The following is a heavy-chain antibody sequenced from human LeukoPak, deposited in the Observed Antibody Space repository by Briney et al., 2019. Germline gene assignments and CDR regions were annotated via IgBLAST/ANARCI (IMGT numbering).Heavy chain of an antibody. J-gene: IGHJ3*02. CDR2: INPSGGST. Sequence: ASVKVSCKASGYTFTSYYMHWVRQAPGQGLEWMGIINPSGGSTSYAQKFQGRVTMTRDTSTSTVYMELSSLRSEDTAMYYCASIIREPHAFDIWGQGTMVTVSS. CDR3: ASIIREPHAFDI. V-gene: IGHV1-46*01. D-gene: IGHD1-26*01. CDR1: GYTFTSYY.